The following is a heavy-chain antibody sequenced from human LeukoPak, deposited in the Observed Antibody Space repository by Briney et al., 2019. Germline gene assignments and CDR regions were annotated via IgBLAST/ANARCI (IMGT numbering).Heavy chain of an antibody. V-gene: IGHV4-59*01. CDR3: AGGFEYTNLDY. Sequence: PSETLSLTCTVSGGSISSYYWSWIRQPPGKGLEWIGCIYYSGSTNYNPSLKSRVTISVDTSKNQFSLKLSSVTAADTAVYYCAGGFEYTNLDYWGQGTLVTVSS. D-gene: IGHD6-6*01. CDR2: IYYSGST. J-gene: IGHJ4*02. CDR1: GGSISSYY.